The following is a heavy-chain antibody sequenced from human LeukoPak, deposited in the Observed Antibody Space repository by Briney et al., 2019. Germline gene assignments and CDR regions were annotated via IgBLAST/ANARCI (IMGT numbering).Heavy chain of an antibody. Sequence: GGSLRLSCAASGFTLNSSAKHWVRQSPGGGLEWVAVISYDAQYRYYADSLKGRFTISRDDSKNTLALQMKSLGPDDSATYYCARDRDPRKRGIHWFFDLWGRGALVTVSS. CDR1: GFTLNSSA. CDR3: ARDRDPRKRGIHWFFDL. J-gene: IGHJ2*01. CDR2: ISYDAQYR. D-gene: IGHD7-27*01. V-gene: IGHV3-30*04.